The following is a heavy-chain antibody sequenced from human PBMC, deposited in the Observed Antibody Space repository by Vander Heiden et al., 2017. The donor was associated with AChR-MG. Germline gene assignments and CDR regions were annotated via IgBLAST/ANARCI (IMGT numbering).Heavy chain of an antibody. CDR1: VFAFSIHA. CDR3: AREIWVQAGFGESVDY. CDR2: MWSDGSTK. D-gene: IGHD3-10*01. J-gene: IGHJ4*02. V-gene: IGHV3-33*01. Sequence: QVQLVASGGGVVQPGMSLRLSCAASVFAFSIHAMHWVRQAPGKGLGWVAVMWSDGSTKKHADSVKGRFTISRDNSKNTLFLQMNSLRAEDTSIYYCAREIWVQAGFGESVDYWGQGTLVTVSS.